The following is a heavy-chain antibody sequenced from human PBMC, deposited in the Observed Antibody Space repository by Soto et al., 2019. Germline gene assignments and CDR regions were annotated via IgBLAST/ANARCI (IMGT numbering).Heavy chain of an antibody. V-gene: IGHV3-30*18. Sequence: GGSLRLSCAASGFTFSSYGMYWVRQAPGKGLEWVAGISYVGSNQYYADSVRGRFTISRDNSKNTLYLQMNSLRTEDTAVYYCAKLLYHYDSSGFTADYWGQGTQVTVS. CDR2: ISYVGSNQ. CDR3: AKLLYHYDSSGFTADY. D-gene: IGHD3-22*01. J-gene: IGHJ4*02. CDR1: GFTFSSYG.